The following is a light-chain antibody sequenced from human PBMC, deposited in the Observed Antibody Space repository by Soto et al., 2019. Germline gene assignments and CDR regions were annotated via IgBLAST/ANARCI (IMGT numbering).Light chain of an antibody. Sequence: DIQVTQSPPTLSASVGARVTITGRASQTISTWMAWYQQKPGKAPKLLXXDASTLQSGVASRFSGSGSGTEFTLIISGLQPDDSATYYCQQYTNTNNPWMFGQGTKVDIK. V-gene: IGKV1-5*01. CDR1: QTISTW. CDR2: DAS. J-gene: IGKJ1*01. CDR3: QQYTNTNNPWM.